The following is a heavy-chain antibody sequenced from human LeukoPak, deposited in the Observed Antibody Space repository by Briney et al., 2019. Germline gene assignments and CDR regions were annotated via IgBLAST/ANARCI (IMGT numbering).Heavy chain of an antibody. V-gene: IGHV1-8*01. CDR3: ARGRGYSSSWYGDGSYYPYYFDY. Sequence: ASVKVSCKTSENTFTTYDFNWVRQAPGQGLEWMGWMNPNSGNTGYAQKFQGRVTMTRNTSISTAYMELSSLRSEDTAVYYCARGRGYSSSWYGDGSYYPYYFDYWGQGTLVTVSS. CDR1: ENTFTTYD. CDR2: MNPNSGNT. J-gene: IGHJ4*02. D-gene: IGHD6-13*01.